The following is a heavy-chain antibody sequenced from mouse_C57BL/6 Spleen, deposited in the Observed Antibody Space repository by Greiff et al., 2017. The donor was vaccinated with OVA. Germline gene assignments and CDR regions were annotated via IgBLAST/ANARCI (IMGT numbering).Heavy chain of an antibody. V-gene: IGHV5-16*01. Sequence: EVKVEESEGGLVQPGSSMKLSCTASGFTFSDYYMAWVRQVPEKGLEWVANINYDGSSTYYLDSLKSRFIISRDNAKNILYLQMSSLKSEDTATYYCARERSNYLLDYWGQGTTLTVSS. CDR2: INYDGSST. J-gene: IGHJ2*01. CDR3: ARERSNYLLDY. D-gene: IGHD2-5*01. CDR1: GFTFSDYY.